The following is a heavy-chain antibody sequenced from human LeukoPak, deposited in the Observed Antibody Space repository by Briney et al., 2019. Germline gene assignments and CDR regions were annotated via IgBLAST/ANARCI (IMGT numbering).Heavy chain of an antibody. Sequence: PGRSLRLSCAASGFTFSSYAMHWVRQAPGKGLDWVAVISYDGNNKYYADSVKGRFTISRDNSENTLYLQMNSLRAEDTAVYYCARPTPSFSSGWYNPYFDYWGQGTLVTVSS. D-gene: IGHD6-19*01. J-gene: IGHJ4*02. V-gene: IGHV3-30*04. CDR2: ISYDGNNK. CDR3: ARPTPSFSSGWYNPYFDY. CDR1: GFTFSSYA.